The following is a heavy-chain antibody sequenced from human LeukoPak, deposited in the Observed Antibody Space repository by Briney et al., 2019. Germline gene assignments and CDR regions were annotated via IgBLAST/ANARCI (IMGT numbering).Heavy chain of an antibody. CDR2: ISGYNGNT. J-gene: IGHJ5*02. D-gene: IGHD3-10*01. V-gene: IGHV1-18*01. CDR1: GDTFTSIG. CDR3: ARDVSTSGSYYWFDP. Sequence: ASVKVSCKTSGDTFTSIGISWVRQAPGQGLEWVGWISGYNGNTKYAERMQGRVTMTTDTSTSTAYMEVRSLRSDDTAVYYCARDVSTSGSYYWFDPWGQGTLVTVSS.